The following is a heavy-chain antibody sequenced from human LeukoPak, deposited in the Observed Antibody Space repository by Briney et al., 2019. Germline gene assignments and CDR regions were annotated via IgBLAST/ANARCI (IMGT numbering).Heavy chain of an antibody. CDR2: ISYDGSNK. V-gene: IGHV3-30-3*01. CDR3: ARATGYSHGYST. CDR1: GFTFSSYA. D-gene: IGHD5-18*01. Sequence: GGSLRLSCAASGFTFSSYALHWVRQAPVKVLEWVAVISYDGSNKYYADSVKGRFTISRDNSKNTLYLQMNSLRAGDTAVYYCARATGYSHGYSTWGQGTLGNVSS. J-gene: IGHJ5*02.